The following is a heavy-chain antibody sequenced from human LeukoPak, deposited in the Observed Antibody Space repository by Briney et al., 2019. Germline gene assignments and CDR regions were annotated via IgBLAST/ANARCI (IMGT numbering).Heavy chain of an antibody. CDR3: ARAGSHWHYVY. CDR1: GFTFSGFS. CDR2: IKQDGSER. V-gene: IGHV3-7*01. D-gene: IGHD3-10*01. J-gene: IGHJ4*02. Sequence: GGSLRLSYAASGFTFSGFSMSWVRQSPTKGLEWVANIKQDGSERYYVDSVKGRFTISRDNAKNSLPLQMNNLRVEDTAVYYCARAGSHWHYVYWGQGTVVTVSS.